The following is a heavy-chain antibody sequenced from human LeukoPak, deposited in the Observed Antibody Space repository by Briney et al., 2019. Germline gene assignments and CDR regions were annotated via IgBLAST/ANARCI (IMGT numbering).Heavy chain of an antibody. CDR1: GGSVSSGSYY. J-gene: IGHJ4*02. CDR3: ARYAVVVAAVDY. V-gene: IGHV4-61*01. D-gene: IGHD2-15*01. Sequence: SETLSLTCTVSGGSVSSGSYYWSWIRQPPGKGLEWIGYIYYSGSTSYNPSLKSRVTISLDTSKDQFSLKLSSVTAADTAVYYCARYAVVVAAVDYWGQGTLVTVSS. CDR2: IYYSGST.